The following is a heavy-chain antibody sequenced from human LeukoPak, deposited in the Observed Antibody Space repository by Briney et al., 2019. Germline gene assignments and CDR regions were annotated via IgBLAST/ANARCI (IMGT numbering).Heavy chain of an antibody. V-gene: IGHV3-48*03. CDR2: ISSSGRTI. CDR3: ASSTAIGY. Sequence: GGSLRLSCAASGFTFSNYEMNWVRQAPGKGLEWVSYISSSGRTIYYADSVKGRFTISRDNAKNSLYLQMNSLRTEDTAVYYCASSTAIGYWGQGTLVNVFS. J-gene: IGHJ4*02. CDR1: GFTFSNYE.